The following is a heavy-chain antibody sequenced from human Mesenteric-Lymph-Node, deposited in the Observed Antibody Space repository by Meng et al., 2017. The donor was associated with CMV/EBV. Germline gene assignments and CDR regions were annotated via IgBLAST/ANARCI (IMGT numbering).Heavy chain of an antibody. Sequence: GGSLRLSCAASGFMFGSYAMSWVRQAPGKGLEWVSDIYSGGTTTHYADSVEGRFTISRDNSKHTVYLQMNSLRAQDTAVYYCVSVQHDSSGDYRPHYWGQGTLVTVSS. D-gene: IGHD3-22*01. J-gene: IGHJ4*02. CDR3: VSVQHDSSGDYRPHY. CDR1: GFMFGSYA. CDR2: IYSGGTTT. V-gene: IGHV3-23*03.